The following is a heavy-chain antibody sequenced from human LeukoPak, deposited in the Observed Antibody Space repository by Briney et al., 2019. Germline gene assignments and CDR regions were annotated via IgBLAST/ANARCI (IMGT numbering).Heavy chain of an antibody. D-gene: IGHD6-13*01. Sequence: GGSLRISCKGSGYSFTSYWISWVRQMPGKGLEWMGRIDPSDSYTNYSPSFQGHVTISADKSISTAYLQWSSLKASDTAMYYCARTLVGSRLFDYWGQGTLVTVSS. CDR2: IDPSDSYT. CDR3: ARTLVGSRLFDY. CDR1: GYSFTSYW. J-gene: IGHJ4*02. V-gene: IGHV5-10-1*01.